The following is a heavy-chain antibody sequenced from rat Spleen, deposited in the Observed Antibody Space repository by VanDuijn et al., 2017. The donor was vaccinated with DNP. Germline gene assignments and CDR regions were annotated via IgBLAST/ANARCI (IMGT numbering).Heavy chain of an antibody. CDR1: GFTFSDYG. V-gene: IGHV5S10*01. CDR2: ITYDGSST. D-gene: IGHD1-2*01. J-gene: IGHJ2*01. Sequence: EVQLVESGGGLVQPGRSLKLSCTASGFTFSDYGMAWVRQAPTRGLEWVAYITYDGSSTYYRDSVKGRFTISRDNAKSTLYLQMDSLRSDDTATYYCATAIGDYWGQGVMVTVSS. CDR3: ATAIGDY.